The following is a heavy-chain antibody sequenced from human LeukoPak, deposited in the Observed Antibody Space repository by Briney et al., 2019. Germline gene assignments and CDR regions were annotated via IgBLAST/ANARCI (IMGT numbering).Heavy chain of an antibody. V-gene: IGHV3-7*01. CDR2: IKQDGSEK. CDR1: GFTFSSYW. Sequence: GGSLRLSCAASGFTFSSYWMSWVRQAPGKGLEWVANIKQDGSEKYYVDSVKGRFTIPRDNAKNSLYLQMNSLRAEDTAVYYCARDDYCSGGSCYSNYYYGMDVWGQGTTVTVSS. J-gene: IGHJ6*02. D-gene: IGHD2-15*01. CDR3: ARDDYCSGGSCYSNYYYGMDV.